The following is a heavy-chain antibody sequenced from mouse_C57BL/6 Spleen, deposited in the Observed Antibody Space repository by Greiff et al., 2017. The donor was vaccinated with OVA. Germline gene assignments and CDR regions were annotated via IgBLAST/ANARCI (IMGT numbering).Heavy chain of an antibody. CDR1: GYAFTNYL. CDR3: AREGNDYLYYYAMDY. D-gene: IGHD2-4*01. CDR2: INPGSGGT. J-gene: IGHJ4*01. V-gene: IGHV1-54*01. Sequence: VQLQQSGAELVRPGTSVKVSCKASGYAFTNYLIEWVKQRPGQGLEWIGVINPGSGGTNYNEKFKGKATLTADKSPSTAYMQLSSLTSEDSAVYFCAREGNDYLYYYAMDYWGQGTSVTVSS.